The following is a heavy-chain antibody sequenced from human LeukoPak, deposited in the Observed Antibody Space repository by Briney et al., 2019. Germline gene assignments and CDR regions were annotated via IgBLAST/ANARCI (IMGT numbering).Heavy chain of an antibody. CDR1: GGTFSSYT. CDR2: IIPILGIA. V-gene: IGHV1-69*04. CDR3: ARDPAPGCSSTSCYDYYYYGMDV. D-gene: IGHD2-2*01. J-gene: IGHJ6*02. Sequence: SVKVSCKASGGTFSSYTISWVRQAPGQGLEWMGRIIPILGIANYAQKLQGRVTITADKSTSTAYMELSSLRSEDTAVYYCARDPAPGCSSTSCYDYYYYGMDVWGQGTTVTVSS.